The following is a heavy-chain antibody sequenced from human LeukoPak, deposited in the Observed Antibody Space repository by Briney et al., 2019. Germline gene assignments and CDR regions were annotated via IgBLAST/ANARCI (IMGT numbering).Heavy chain of an antibody. Sequence: ASVKVSCKASGYTFTGYYMHWVRQAPGKGLEWMGGFDPEDGETIYAQKFQGRVTMTEDTSTDTAYMELSSLRSEDTAVYYCATEPFMVRGVIRDYWGQGTLVTVSS. CDR2: FDPEDGET. D-gene: IGHD3-10*01. CDR1: GYTFTGYY. J-gene: IGHJ4*02. V-gene: IGHV1-24*01. CDR3: ATEPFMVRGVIRDY.